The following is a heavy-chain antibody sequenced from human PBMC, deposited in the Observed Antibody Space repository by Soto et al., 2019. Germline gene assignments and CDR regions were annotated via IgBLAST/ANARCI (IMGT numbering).Heavy chain of an antibody. CDR1: GGSISSSSYY. Sequence: SETLSLTCTVSGGSISSSSYYWGWIRQPPGKGLEWIGSIYYSGSTYYNPSLKSRVTISVDTSKNQFSLKLSSVTAADTAVYYCARLNYTYYYYMDVWGKGTTVTVSS. CDR3: ARLNYTYYYYMDV. D-gene: IGHD1-7*01. J-gene: IGHJ6*03. CDR2: IYYSGST. V-gene: IGHV4-39*01.